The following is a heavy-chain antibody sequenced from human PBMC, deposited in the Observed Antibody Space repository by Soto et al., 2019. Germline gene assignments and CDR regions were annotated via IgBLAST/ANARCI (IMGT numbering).Heavy chain of an antibody. CDR1: GYSISSSNW. D-gene: IGHD1-26*01. J-gene: IGHJ4*02. CDR2: IYYSGTT. Sequence: QVQLQESGPGLVKPSDTLSLTCAVSGYSISSSNWWGWIRQPPGKGLEWIGYIYYSGTTYYNPSLKSRVAMSVDTSKNQFSLKLTSVTAVDTAVYYGARREIQGPIDYGGQGTLVTVSS. CDR3: ARREIQGPIDY. V-gene: IGHV4-28*01.